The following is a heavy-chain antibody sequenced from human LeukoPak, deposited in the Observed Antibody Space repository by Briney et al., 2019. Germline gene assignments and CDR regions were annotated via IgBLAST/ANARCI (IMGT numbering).Heavy chain of an antibody. CDR3: AASGWSYWYFDL. D-gene: IGHD6-19*01. J-gene: IGHJ2*01. CDR2: ISWNSGDI. CDR1: GFTFDDYA. Sequence: GGSLRLSCAASGFTFDDYAMYWVRQAPGKGLEWVSGISWNSGDIGYADSVKGRFTISRDNAKNSVYLQMNSLRAEDTALYYCAASGWSYWYFDLWGRGTLVTVSS. V-gene: IGHV3-9*01.